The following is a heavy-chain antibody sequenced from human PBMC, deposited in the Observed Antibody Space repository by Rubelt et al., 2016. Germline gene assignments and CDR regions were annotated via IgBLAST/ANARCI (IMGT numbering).Heavy chain of an antibody. J-gene: IGHJ6*02. CDR2: IYYGGST. CDR3: ARGVAAAGSSYYYGMDV. Sequence: SSYYLTWIRQPPGKGLEYIGYIYYGGSTNYNPSLKSRVTISVDTSKNQFSLKLSSVTAADTAVYYCARGVAAAGSSYYYGMDVWGQGTTVTVSS. V-gene: IGHV4-59*12. D-gene: IGHD6-13*01. CDR1: SSYY.